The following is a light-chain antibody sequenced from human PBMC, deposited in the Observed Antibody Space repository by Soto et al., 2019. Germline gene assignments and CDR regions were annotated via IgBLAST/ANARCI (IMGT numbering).Light chain of an antibody. CDR1: SSDVGGYNY. V-gene: IGLV2-8*01. CDR2: EVT. CDR3: SSFAGGGNPVL. J-gene: IGLJ2*01. Sequence: QSALTQPPSASGSLGQSVTISCTGTSSDVGGYNYVSWHQQHPGKAPKVMIYEVTKRPTGVPDRFSGSKSGNTASLTVSGLQAEDDADYYCSSFAGGGNPVLLGGGTKLTVL.